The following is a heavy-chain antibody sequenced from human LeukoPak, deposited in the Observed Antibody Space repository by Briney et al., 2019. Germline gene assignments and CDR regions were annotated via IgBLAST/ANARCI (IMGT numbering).Heavy chain of an antibody. J-gene: IGHJ4*02. CDR2: INPNSGGT. CDR1: GYTFTGYY. Sequence: GASVKVSCKASGYTFTGYYMHWVRQAPGQGLEWMGWINPNSGGTNYAQKFQGRVTMTRDTSISTAYMELSNLRSDDTAVDSCARSNYYDSSGSDYWGQGTLVTVSS. D-gene: IGHD3-22*01. CDR3: ARSNYYDSSGSDY. V-gene: IGHV1-2*02.